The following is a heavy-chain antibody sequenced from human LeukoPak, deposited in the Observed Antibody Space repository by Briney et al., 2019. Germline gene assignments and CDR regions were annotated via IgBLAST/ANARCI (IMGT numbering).Heavy chain of an antibody. Sequence: SETLSLTCAVYGGSFSGYYWSWIRQPPGRGLEWIGEINHSGSTNYNPSLKSRVTISVDTSKNQFSPKLSSVTAADTAVYYCAREYYDILTGYRGDGMDVWGQGTTVTVSS. D-gene: IGHD3-9*01. CDR3: AREYYDILTGYRGDGMDV. CDR2: INHSGST. J-gene: IGHJ6*02. V-gene: IGHV4-34*01. CDR1: GGSFSGYY.